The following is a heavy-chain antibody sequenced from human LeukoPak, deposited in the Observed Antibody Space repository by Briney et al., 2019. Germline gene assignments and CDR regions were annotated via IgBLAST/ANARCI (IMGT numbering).Heavy chain of an antibody. V-gene: IGHV4-34*01. J-gene: IGHJ3*02. CDR1: VGSFSDHY. CDR2: INHSGST. CDR3: AREGSAGDSEPTGAFDI. D-gene: IGHD4-17*01. Sequence: SETLSLTCAVYVGSFSDHYWNWIRQPPGKGPEWIGEINHSGSTKYNPSLKSRVTISVDTSKNQFSLKATSVTAANTAVYYCAREGSAGDSEPTGAFDIWGQGTMVTVPS.